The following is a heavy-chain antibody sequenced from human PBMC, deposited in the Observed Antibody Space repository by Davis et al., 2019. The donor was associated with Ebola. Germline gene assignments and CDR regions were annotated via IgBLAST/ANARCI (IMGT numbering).Heavy chain of an antibody. CDR3: ARPGEMATIGAFSDY. D-gene: IGHD5-24*01. CDR2: ISYDGSNK. J-gene: IGHJ4*02. CDR1: GFTFSSYA. V-gene: IGHV3-30-3*01. Sequence: GESLKISCAASGFTFSSYAMHWVRQAPGKGLEWVAVISYDGSNKYYADSVKGRFTISRDNSKNTLYLQMNSLRAEDTAVYYCARPGEMATIGAFSDYWGQGTLVTVSS.